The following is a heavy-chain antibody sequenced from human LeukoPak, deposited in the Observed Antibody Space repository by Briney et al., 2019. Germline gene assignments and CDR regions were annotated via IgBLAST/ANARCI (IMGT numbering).Heavy chain of an antibody. CDR1: GGTFSSYA. CDR3: ARGSTTYYYDSSGYYGHGMDV. Sequence: PSVKVSCKASGGTFSSYAISWVRQAPGQGLEWMGGIIPIFGTANYAQKFQGRVTITADESTSTAYMELSSLRSEDTAVYYCARGSTTYYYDSSGYYGHGMDVWGQGTTVTVSS. V-gene: IGHV1-69*13. D-gene: IGHD3-22*01. J-gene: IGHJ6*02. CDR2: IIPIFGTA.